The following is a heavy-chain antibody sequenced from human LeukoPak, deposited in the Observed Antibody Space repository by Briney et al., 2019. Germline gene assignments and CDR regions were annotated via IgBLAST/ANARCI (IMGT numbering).Heavy chain of an antibody. Sequence: SETLSLTCAVHGESFSAYCWNWIRQVPGRGLEWIGEIDHRGISNYTPSLKGRATILVDTSNNRFSLSLASVTAADTATYYCASRSLTLAAARCFDDWGQGTVVTVSS. D-gene: IGHD2-15*01. V-gene: IGHV4-34*01. CDR1: GESFSAYC. J-gene: IGHJ4*03. CDR3: ASRSLTLAAARCFDD. CDR2: IDHRGIS.